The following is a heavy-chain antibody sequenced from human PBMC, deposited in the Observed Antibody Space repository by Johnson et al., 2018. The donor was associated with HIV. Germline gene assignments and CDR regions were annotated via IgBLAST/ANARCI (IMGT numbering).Heavy chain of an antibody. CDR3: AKDFYSSQPEGAFDI. V-gene: IGHV3-7*03. Sequence: VHLVESGGGLVQPGGSLRLSCAASGFTFSSYWMSWVRQAPGKGLEWVANIKQDGSEKYYVDSVKGRFTISRDNSKNTLYLQMNSLRAEDTAVYYCAKDFYSSQPEGAFDIWCQGTMVTVSS. D-gene: IGHD6-6*01. J-gene: IGHJ3*02. CDR2: IKQDGSEK. CDR1: GFTFSSYW.